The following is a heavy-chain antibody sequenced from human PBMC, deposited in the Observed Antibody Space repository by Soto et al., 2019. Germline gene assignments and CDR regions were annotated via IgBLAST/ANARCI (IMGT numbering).Heavy chain of an antibody. CDR2: INHSGST. V-gene: IGHV4-34*01. J-gene: IGHJ4*02. CDR3: ARATYYYERQLDY. D-gene: IGHD3-22*01. Sequence: SETLSLTCAVYGGSFNGYYWSWILQPPWKGLEWIGEINHSGSTNYNPSLESRVTISVDTSKNQFSLKMSSVTAADTAVYYCARATYYYERQLDYWGQGIRVTVS. CDR1: GGSFNGYY.